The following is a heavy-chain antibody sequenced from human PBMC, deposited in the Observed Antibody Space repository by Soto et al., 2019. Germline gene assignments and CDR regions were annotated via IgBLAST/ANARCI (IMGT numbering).Heavy chain of an antibody. CDR2: IYSSGRT. CDR1: GDSVTSDNYY. Sequence: QVQLQESGPGLVKPSETLSLTCTVSGDSVTSDNYYWTWIRQPPGKGLEWIGYIYSSGRTNYNPSLKSRVTISIDTSRNHFSLRLTSVTAADTAVYYCARDIRGYSRAFDYWGQGTLVTVSS. D-gene: IGHD5-12*01. V-gene: IGHV4-61*03. CDR3: ARDIRGYSRAFDY. J-gene: IGHJ4*02.